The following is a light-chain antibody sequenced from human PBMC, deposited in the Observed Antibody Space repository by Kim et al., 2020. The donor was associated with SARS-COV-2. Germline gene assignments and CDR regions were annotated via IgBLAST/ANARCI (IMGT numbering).Light chain of an antibody. Sequence: RGTISCTGSSSSIARNFVNWFQQLPGTAPKVFIYKDNQRPSGVPDRFSGSRSGTSASLAISGLQSEDEADYYCATWDVSLDAWVFGGGTQLTVL. J-gene: IGLJ3*02. V-gene: IGLV1-44*01. CDR2: KDN. CDR1: SSSIARNF. CDR3: ATWDVSLDAWV.